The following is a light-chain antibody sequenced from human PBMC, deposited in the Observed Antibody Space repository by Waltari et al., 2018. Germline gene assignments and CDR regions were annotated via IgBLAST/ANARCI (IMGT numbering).Light chain of an antibody. CDR1: QSVLYSSNNKNY. Sequence: DIVMTQSPDSLAVSLGERATINCKSSQSVLYSSNNKNYLAWYQQKPGQPPTLLIYWASTRESWVPDRFSGSGSGTDFTLTISSLQAEDVAVYYCQQYYSTPHTFGQGTKLEIK. CDR3: QQYYSTPHT. CDR2: WAS. V-gene: IGKV4-1*01. J-gene: IGKJ2*01.